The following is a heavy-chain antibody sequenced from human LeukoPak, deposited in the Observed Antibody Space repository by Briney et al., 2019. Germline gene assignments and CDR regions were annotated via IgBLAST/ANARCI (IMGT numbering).Heavy chain of an antibody. D-gene: IGHD2-2*01. CDR2: TSSSDPGT. V-gene: IGHV3-23*01. CDR1: GFPLSSYA. Sequence: PGGSLRLSCAASGFPLSSYAMSWVRQGPGKGLEWVAATSSSDPGTYHADSVRGRFTISRDNSKNTLYLQMNRLRVEDAAVYYCARETFCSSTTCPIGDHFDYWGQGTLVTVSS. CDR3: ARETFCSSTTCPIGDHFDY. J-gene: IGHJ4*02.